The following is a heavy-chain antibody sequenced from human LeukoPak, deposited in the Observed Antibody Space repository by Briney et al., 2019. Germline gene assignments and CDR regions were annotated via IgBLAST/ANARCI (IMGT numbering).Heavy chain of an antibody. V-gene: IGHV3-21*01. J-gene: IGHJ4*02. CDR3: ARGGCTTTSCYLFDY. CDR2: ISSSSTYI. Sequence: PGGSLRLSCATSGFTFSSYSMNWVRQAPGKGLGWVSSISSSSTYIYYADSVKGRFTISRDNAKNSLYLQLNSLRAEDTAVYYCARGGCTTTSCYLFDYWGQGTLVTVSS. D-gene: IGHD2-2*01. CDR1: GFTFSSYS.